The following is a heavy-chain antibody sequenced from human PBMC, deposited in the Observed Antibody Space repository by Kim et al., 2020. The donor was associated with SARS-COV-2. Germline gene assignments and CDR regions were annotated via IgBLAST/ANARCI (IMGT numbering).Heavy chain of an antibody. CDR3: ARGQGLLWFGDLLHRNGMDV. CDR2: IYYSGST. Sequence: SETLSLTCTVSGVSISIVDYYWSWIRQPPGKGLEWIVYIYYSGSTYSNPSLKSRVTISVDTSKNQFSLKLSSVTAADTAVYYCARGQGLLWFGDLLHRNGMDVWGQGTTVTVSS. V-gene: IGHV4-30-4*01. D-gene: IGHD3-10*01. J-gene: IGHJ6*02. CDR1: GVSISIVDYY.